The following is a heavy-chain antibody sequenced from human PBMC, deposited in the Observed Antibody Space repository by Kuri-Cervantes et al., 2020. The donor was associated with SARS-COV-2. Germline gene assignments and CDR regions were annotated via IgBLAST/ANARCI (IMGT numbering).Heavy chain of an antibody. V-gene: IGHV1-18*01. Sequence: ASVKVSCKASGYTFTSYDINWVRQATGQGLEWMGWISAYNGNTNYAQKLQGRVTMTTDTSTSTAYMELRSLRSDDTVVYYCAGGYLFDYWGQGTLVTVSS. D-gene: IGHD3-16*02. CDR1: GYTFTSYD. CDR3: AGGYLFDY. J-gene: IGHJ4*02. CDR2: ISAYNGNT.